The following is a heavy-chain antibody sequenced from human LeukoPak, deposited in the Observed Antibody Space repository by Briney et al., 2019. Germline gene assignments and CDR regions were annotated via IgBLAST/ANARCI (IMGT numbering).Heavy chain of an antibody. CDR1: GGSISSGDYY. V-gene: IGHV4-61*08. CDR3: ARGYYDFWSGYYYYFDY. D-gene: IGHD3-3*01. CDR2: IYYSGST. Sequence: SETLSLTCSVSGGSISSGDYYWNWIRQPPGKGLEWIGYIYYSGSTNYNPSLKSRVTISVDTSKNQFSLKLSSVTAADTAVYYCARGYYDFWSGYYYYFDYWGQGTLVTVSS. J-gene: IGHJ4*02.